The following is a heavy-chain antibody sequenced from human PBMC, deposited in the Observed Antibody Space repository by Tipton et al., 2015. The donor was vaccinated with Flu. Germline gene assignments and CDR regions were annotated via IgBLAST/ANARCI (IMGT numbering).Heavy chain of an antibody. D-gene: IGHD6-6*01. V-gene: IGHV4-34*01. CDR3: ARLKAARLEFDY. CDR1: GGSFSGYY. Sequence: TLSLTCAVYGGSFSGYYWSWIRQPPGKGLEWIGEINHSGSTNYNPSLKSRVTISVDTSKNQFSLKLSSVTAADTAVYYCARLKAARLEFDYWGRGTLVTVSS. CDR2: INHSGST. J-gene: IGHJ4*02.